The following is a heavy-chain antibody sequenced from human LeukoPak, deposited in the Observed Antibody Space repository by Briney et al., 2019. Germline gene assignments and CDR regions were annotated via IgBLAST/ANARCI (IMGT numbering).Heavy chain of an antibody. J-gene: IGHJ3*02. CDR3: ARDSWIQTFDI. Sequence: SETLSLTCTVSGGSISSGSYYWRWIRQPAGKGLEWIERIYTSGSTNYNPSLKSRVTISVDTSKNQFSLKLSSVTAADTAVYYCARDSWIQTFDIWGQGTMVTVSS. CDR1: GGSISSGSYY. V-gene: IGHV4-61*02. D-gene: IGHD5-18*01. CDR2: IYTSGST.